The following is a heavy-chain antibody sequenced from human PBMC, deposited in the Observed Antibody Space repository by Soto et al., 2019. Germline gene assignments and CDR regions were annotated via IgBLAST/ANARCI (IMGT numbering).Heavy chain of an antibody. D-gene: IGHD3-22*01. V-gene: IGHV5-51*01. J-gene: IGHJ4*02. CDR3: ARQVSAGNYYDSSGYNDY. CDR2: IYPGDSDT. CDR1: GYSFTSYW. Sequence: GESLKISCKGSGYSFTSYWIGWVRQMPGKGLEWMGIIYPGDSDTRYSPSFQGQVTISADKSISTAYLQWSSLKASDTAMYYCARQVSAGNYYDSSGYNDYWGQGTLVTVSS.